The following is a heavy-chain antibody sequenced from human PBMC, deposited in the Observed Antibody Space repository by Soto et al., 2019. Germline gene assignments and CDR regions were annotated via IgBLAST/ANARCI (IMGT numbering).Heavy chain of an antibody. CDR2: ISSYNGDT. CDR1: GYTFTRSG. V-gene: IGHV1-18*01. CDR3: AREGVAPYYYYGMDI. D-gene: IGHD5-12*01. Sequence: QVQLVQSGAEVKKAGASVKVSCKASGYTFTRSGISWARQAPGQGPEWMGWISSYNGDTNYAQTFQGRVTMTTDTSTSTAYMELRSLRSDDTAVYYCAREGVAPYYYYGMDIWVQGTPVTVSS. J-gene: IGHJ6*02.